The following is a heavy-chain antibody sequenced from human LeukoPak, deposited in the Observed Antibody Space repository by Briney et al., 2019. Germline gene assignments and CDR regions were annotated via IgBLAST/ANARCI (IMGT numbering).Heavy chain of an antibody. CDR2: IKSKTDGGTT. CDR1: GFTFSNAW. CDR3: AKDRSSAWSCFDS. Sequence: GGSLRLSCAASGFTFSNAWMSWVRQAPGKGLEWVGRIKSKTDGGTTDYAAPVKGRFTISRDDSKNTLYLQMNSLKTEDTAVYYCAKDRSSAWSCFDSWGRGTLVTVSS. V-gene: IGHV3-15*01. D-gene: IGHD6-19*01. J-gene: IGHJ4*02.